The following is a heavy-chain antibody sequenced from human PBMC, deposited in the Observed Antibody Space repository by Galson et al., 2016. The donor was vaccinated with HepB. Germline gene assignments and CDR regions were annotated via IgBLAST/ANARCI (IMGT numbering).Heavy chain of an antibody. V-gene: IGHV3-23*01. Sequence: SLRLSCAASGFTFSSYAMSWVRQAPGKGLEWVSGISGSGISTYYADSVKGRFTISRDNSKNTLYLQMNSLRAEDTAIYYCAKGLILNYYDSSGHYFQHWGQGTLVTVSS. CDR1: GFTFSSYA. CDR2: ISGSGIST. CDR3: AKGLILNYYDSSGHYFQH. J-gene: IGHJ1*01. D-gene: IGHD3-22*01.